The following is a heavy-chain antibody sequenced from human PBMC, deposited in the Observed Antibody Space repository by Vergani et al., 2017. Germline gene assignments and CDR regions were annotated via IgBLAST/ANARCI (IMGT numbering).Heavy chain of an antibody. V-gene: IGHV3-9*01. CDR3: ATKSCGTPGCQIGYFRE. CDR1: GFTFDDYA. Sequence: EVQLVESGGGLVQPGRSLRLSCAASGFTFDDYAMHWVRQAPGKGLEWVSGISWNSGSIGYADSVKGRFTISRDNSKSTLYLQMNSLRTEDTAVYYCATKSCGTPGCQIGYFREWGQGTLFTVSS. D-gene: IGHD1-1*01. J-gene: IGHJ1*01. CDR2: ISWNSGSI.